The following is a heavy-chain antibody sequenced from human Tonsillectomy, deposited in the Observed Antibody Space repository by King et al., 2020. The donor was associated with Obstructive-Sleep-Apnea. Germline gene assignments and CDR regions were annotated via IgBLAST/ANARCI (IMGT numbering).Heavy chain of an antibody. CDR2: IYYSGST. J-gene: IGHJ5*02. V-gene: IGHV4-59*01. CDR1: GGSISSYY. D-gene: IGHD2-15*01. CDR3: ARDPCRVGSCYSWPWFDP. Sequence: QLQESGPGLVKPSETLSLTCTVSGGSISSYYWSWIRQPPGKGLEWIGYIYYSGSTNYNPSLKSRVTISVDTSKNQFSLKLSSVTAADTAVYYCARDPCRVGSCYSWPWFDPWGQGTLVTVSS.